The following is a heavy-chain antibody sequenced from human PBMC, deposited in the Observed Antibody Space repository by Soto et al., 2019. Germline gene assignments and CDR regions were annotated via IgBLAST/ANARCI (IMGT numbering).Heavy chain of an antibody. V-gene: IGHV4-38-2*01. CDR1: CYSISSGYY. J-gene: IGHJ6*02. CDR3: ARTDLHPLYGMDV. Sequence: SETLSLTCAVSCYSISSGYYWGWIRQPPGKGLEWIGSIYHSGSTYYNPSLKSRVTISVDTSKNQFSLKLSSVTAADTAVYYCARTDLHPLYGMDVWGQGTTVTVSS. CDR2: IYHSGST. D-gene: IGHD4-4*01.